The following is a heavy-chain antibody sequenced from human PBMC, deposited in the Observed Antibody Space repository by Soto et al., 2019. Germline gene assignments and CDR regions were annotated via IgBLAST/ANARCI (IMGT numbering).Heavy chain of an antibody. Sequence: QVQLQQWGAGLLKPSETLSLTCAVYGGSFSGYYWSWIRQPPGKGLEWIGEINHSGSTNYNPSLKSRVTISVDTSKNQCSLKLSSVTAADTAVYYCASRITMVRGVITTNWFDPWGQGTLVTVSS. D-gene: IGHD3-10*01. V-gene: IGHV4-34*01. J-gene: IGHJ5*02. CDR3: ASRITMVRGVITTNWFDP. CDR1: GGSFSGYY. CDR2: INHSGST.